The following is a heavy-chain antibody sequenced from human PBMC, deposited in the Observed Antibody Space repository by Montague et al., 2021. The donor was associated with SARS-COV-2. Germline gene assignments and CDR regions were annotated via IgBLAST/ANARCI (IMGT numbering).Heavy chain of an antibody. CDR1: GFTFSSYA. D-gene: IGHD2-2*01. V-gene: IGHV3-30-3*01. J-gene: IGHJ5*02. Sequence: SLRLSCAASGFTFSSYAVHWVRQAPGKGLEWVAVISYDGSNKYYADSVKGRFTISRDSSKNTLYLQMNSLRAEDTAVYYCARDPRIVVVPAAFSFDPWGQGTLVTVSS. CDR3: ARDPRIVVVPAAFSFDP. CDR2: ISYDGSNK.